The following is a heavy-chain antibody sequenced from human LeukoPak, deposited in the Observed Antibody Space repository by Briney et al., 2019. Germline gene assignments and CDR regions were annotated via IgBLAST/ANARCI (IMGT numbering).Heavy chain of an antibody. CDR2: IYHSGST. J-gene: IGHJ5*02. CDR3: ARAESVYYDSSGYSNNWFDP. CDR1: GGSISSGGYS. Sequence: SQTLSLTCAVSGGSISSGGYSWSWIRQPPGKGLEWIGYIYHSGSTYYNPSLKSRVTISVDRSKNQFSLKLSSVTAADTAVYYCARAESVYYDSSGYSNNWFDPXXQGXLXTVXS. V-gene: IGHV4-30-2*01. D-gene: IGHD3-22*01.